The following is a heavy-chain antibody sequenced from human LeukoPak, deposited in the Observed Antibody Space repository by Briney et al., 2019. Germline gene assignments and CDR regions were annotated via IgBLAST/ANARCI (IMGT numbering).Heavy chain of an antibody. V-gene: IGHV4-31*03. CDR3: ARVRVAARPDDAFDI. CDR1: GGSISGYY. J-gene: IGHJ3*02. D-gene: IGHD6-6*01. CDR2: IYYSGST. Sequence: PSETLSLTCTVSGGSISGYYWSWIRQHPGKGLEWIGYIYYSGSTYYNPSLKSRVTISVDTSKNQFSLKLSSVTAADTAVYYCARVRVAARPDDAFDIWGQGTMVTVSS.